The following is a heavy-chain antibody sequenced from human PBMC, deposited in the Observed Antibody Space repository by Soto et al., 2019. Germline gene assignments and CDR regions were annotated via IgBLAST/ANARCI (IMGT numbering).Heavy chain of an antibody. V-gene: IGHV1-69*02. CDR1: GGTFSSYT. Sequence: SVKVSCKASGGTFSSYTISWVRQAPGQGLEWMGRIIPILGIANYAQKFQGRVTITADKSTSTAYMELSSLRSEDTAVYYCARSPADEYDYGAGFDYWGQGTLVTVSS. CDR2: IIPILGIA. D-gene: IGHD4-17*01. CDR3: ARSPADEYDYGAGFDY. J-gene: IGHJ4*02.